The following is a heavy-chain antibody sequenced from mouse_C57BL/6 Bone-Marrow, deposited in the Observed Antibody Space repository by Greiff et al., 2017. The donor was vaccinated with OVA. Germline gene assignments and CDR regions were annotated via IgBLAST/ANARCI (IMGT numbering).Heavy chain of an antibody. J-gene: IGHJ3*01. V-gene: IGHV1-59*01. CDR2: IDPSDSYT. CDR3: ARHDYGSSSFAD. D-gene: IGHD1-1*01. Sequence: QVQLQQPGAELVRPGTSVKLSCKASGYTFTSYWMHWVKQRPGQGLEWIGVIDPSDSYTNYNQKFKGKATLTVDTSSSTAYMQLSSLTSEDSAVYDCARHDYGSSSFADWGQGTLVTVSA. CDR1: GYTFTSYW.